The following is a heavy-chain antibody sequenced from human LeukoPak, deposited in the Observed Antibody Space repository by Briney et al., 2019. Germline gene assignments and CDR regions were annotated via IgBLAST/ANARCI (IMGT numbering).Heavy chain of an antibody. Sequence: GASVKVSCKASGYTFIGYYMHWVRQAPGQGLEWVGWINPNSGGTNYAQKFQGRVNMTRDTSISTAYMELSRLRSDDTAVYYCARAGKCSGGSCYPGEDAFDIWGQGTMVTVSS. D-gene: IGHD2-15*01. J-gene: IGHJ3*02. CDR2: INPNSGGT. CDR3: ARAGKCSGGSCYPGEDAFDI. V-gene: IGHV1-2*02. CDR1: GYTFIGYY.